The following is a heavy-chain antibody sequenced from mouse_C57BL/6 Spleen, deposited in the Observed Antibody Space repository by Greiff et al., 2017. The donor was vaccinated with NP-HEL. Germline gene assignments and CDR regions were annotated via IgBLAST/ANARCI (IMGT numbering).Heavy chain of an antibody. D-gene: IGHD3-2*02. V-gene: IGHV1-39*01. Sequence: VQLKESGPELVKPGASVKISCKASGYSFTDYNMNWVKQSNGKSLEWIGVINPNYGPTSYNQKFKGKATLTVDQSSSPAYMQLNSLTSEDSAVYYCARANSSGYEAMDYWGQGTSVTVSS. CDR1: GYSFTDYN. CDR2: INPNYGPT. CDR3: ARANSSGYEAMDY. J-gene: IGHJ4*01.